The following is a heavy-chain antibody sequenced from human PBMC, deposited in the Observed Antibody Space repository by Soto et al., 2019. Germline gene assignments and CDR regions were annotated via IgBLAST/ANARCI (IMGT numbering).Heavy chain of an antibody. CDR2: IYYSGST. CDR1: GGSISNGDYY. D-gene: IGHD5-18*01. V-gene: IGHV4-31*03. CDR3: ARDSGYSYGPFDS. J-gene: IGHJ4*02. Sequence: QVQLQESGPGLVKPSQTLSLTCSVSGGSISNGDYYWSWIRQHPGKGLEWIGSIYYSGSTYYNPSLKSRVSISLDTSNNHFSLHLNSVTAADTAVYYCARDSGYSYGPFDSWGQGTLVTVSS.